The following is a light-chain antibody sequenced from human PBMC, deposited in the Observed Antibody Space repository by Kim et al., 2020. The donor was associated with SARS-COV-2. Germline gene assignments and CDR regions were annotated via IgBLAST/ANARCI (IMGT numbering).Light chain of an antibody. Sequence: SYELTQPPSESVSPGQTASITCSGHKLGDKHAYWYQQKPGQSPVLVIYQDIKRPSGIPERFSGSNSGNTVTLTISGTQSMDEADYYCQAWDSSTAVFGGGTQLTVL. CDR1: KLGDKH. CDR2: QDI. CDR3: QAWDSSTAV. V-gene: IGLV3-1*01. J-gene: IGLJ3*02.